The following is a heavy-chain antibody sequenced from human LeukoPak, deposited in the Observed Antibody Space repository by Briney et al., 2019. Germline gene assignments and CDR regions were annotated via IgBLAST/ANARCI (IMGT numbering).Heavy chain of an antibody. CDR1: GGTFSSYA. V-gene: IGHV1-69*13. CDR2: IIPMFGTA. J-gene: IGHJ6*03. Sequence: ASVKVSCKASGGTFSSYAISWVRQAPGQGLEWMGGIIPMFGTAKYAQKFQGRLTITADESTTTAYMELSSLRSDDTAIYYCGLSGNYYYYYMDVWGKGTTVTISS. CDR3: GLSGNYYYYYMDV. D-gene: IGHD6-25*01.